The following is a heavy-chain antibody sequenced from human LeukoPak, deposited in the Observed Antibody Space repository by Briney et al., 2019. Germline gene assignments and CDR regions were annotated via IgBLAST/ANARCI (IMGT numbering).Heavy chain of an antibody. CDR3: ARDIPSGYHDH. Sequence: SETLSLTCTVSGGSISSGVYLWGWIRQPPGEGLEWIASIYYTGATYYNPSLRSRVAISLDTSKNQFSLKMESVTAADMAIYYCARDIPSGYHDHWGPGTLVTVSS. V-gene: IGHV4-39*07. D-gene: IGHD3-3*01. CDR2: IYYTGAT. CDR1: GGSISSGVYL. J-gene: IGHJ5*02.